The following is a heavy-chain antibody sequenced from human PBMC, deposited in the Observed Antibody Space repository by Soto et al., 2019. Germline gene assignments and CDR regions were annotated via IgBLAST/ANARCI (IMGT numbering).Heavy chain of an antibody. Sequence: PGGSLRLSCAASGFTFRTSWVHWVRQAPGKGLVWVARMNSDGSTISYADSVKGRFTISRDNAKNTLFLQMNSLRVEDTALYYCASQLLYGYWGQGTLVTVSS. J-gene: IGHJ4*02. CDR2: MNSDGSTI. CDR1: GFTFRTSW. CDR3: ASQLLYGY. V-gene: IGHV3-74*01. D-gene: IGHD1-1*01.